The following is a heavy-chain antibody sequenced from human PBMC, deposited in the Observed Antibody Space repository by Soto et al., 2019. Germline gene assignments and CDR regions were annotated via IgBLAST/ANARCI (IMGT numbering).Heavy chain of an antibody. CDR2: ISSSSSYI. Sequence: GLSLRLPWAASGCTFSSHSMSWIRQTQGKGLEWVSSISSSSSYIYYADSVKGRFTISRDNSKNTLYLQMNSLRAEDTAVYFCAKDGARYYDFWSGYPLWGQGTLVTVTS. V-gene: IGHV3-21*04. D-gene: IGHD3-3*01. J-gene: IGHJ4*02. CDR3: AKDGARYYDFWSGYPL. CDR1: GCTFSSHS.